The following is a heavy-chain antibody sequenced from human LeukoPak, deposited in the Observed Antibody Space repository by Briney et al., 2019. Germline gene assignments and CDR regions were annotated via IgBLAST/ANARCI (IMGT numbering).Heavy chain of an antibody. CDR2: FDPEDGER. CDR3: ATDKGAAASTFRDFYYMDV. Sequence: ASVKVSCKASGYTLTELPMHWVRQAPGKGLEWMGGFDPEDGERIYAQKFQGRVTMTEDTSTATVYMELSSLRSEDTAVYYCATDKGAAASTFRDFYYMDVWGKGTTVTVSS. J-gene: IGHJ6*03. D-gene: IGHD6-13*01. CDR1: GYTLTELP. V-gene: IGHV1-24*01.